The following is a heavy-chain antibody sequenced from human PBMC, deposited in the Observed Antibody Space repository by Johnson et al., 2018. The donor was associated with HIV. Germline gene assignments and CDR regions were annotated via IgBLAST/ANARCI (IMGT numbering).Heavy chain of an antibody. Sequence: QVQLVESGGGVVQPGRSLRLSCAASGFTFSSYGMHWVRQAPGKGLEWVSVIYSGGSTYYADSVKGRFTISRDNSKNTLYLQMTSLRAEDTAVYYCARDHSRDEAFDIWGQGTMVTVSS. J-gene: IGHJ3*02. CDR2: IYSGGST. CDR3: ARDHSRDEAFDI. CDR1: GFTFSSYG. V-gene: IGHV3-NL1*01. D-gene: IGHD5-24*01.